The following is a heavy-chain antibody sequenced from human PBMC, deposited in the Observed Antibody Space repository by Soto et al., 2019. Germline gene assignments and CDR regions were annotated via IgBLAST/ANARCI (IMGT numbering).Heavy chain of an antibody. CDR3: ARLRGTSPSYYYMVT. CDR1: GFTFSSYS. J-gene: IGHJ6*03. Sequence: GGSLRLSCAASGFTFSSYSMNWVRQAPGKGLGWVSYISSSSSTIYYADSVKGRFTISRDNAKNSLYLQMNSLRAEDTAVYYCARLRGTSPSYYYMVTWSKGSPFTFS. V-gene: IGHV3-48*01. CDR2: ISSSSSTI. D-gene: IGHD2-2*01.